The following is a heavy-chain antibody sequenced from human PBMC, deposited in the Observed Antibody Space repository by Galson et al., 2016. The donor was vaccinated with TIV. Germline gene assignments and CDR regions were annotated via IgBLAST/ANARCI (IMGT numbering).Heavy chain of an antibody. CDR1: GFTFSSYG. V-gene: IGHV3-30*03. Sequence: SLRLSCAASGFTFSSYGLHWVRQAPGKGLEWVAFISYDGSDKNYAEALKGRFTISRDKSKNTLYLQMNSPRAEDTALYYCARVDKSYHMDVWGKGTTVTVSS. J-gene: IGHJ6*03. CDR2: ISYDGSDK. D-gene: IGHD3-16*02. CDR3: ARVDKSYHMDV.